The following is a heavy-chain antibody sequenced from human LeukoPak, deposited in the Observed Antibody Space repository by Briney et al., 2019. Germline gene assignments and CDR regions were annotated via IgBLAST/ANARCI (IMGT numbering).Heavy chain of an antibody. CDR2: ISSSSSYI. CDR1: GFTFGSYS. V-gene: IGHV3-21*01. D-gene: IGHD6-6*01. Sequence: GGSLRLSCAASGFTFGSYSMNWVRQAPGKGLEWVSSISSSSSYIYYADSVKGRFTISRDNAKNSLYLQMNSLRAEDTAVYYCAADLYSSSSPFDYWGQGTLVTLSS. J-gene: IGHJ4*02. CDR3: AADLYSSSSPFDY.